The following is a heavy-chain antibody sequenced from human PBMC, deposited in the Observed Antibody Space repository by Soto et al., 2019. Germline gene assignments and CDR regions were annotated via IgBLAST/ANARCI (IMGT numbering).Heavy chain of an antibody. J-gene: IGHJ3*02. CDR3: ARDPDYYGAGSYLTRSPPLI. CDR2: MWYDGSNK. D-gene: IGHD3-10*01. CDR1: GFTFSSYG. V-gene: IGHV3-33*01. Sequence: QVQLVESGGGVVQPGRSLRLSCAASGFTFSSYGMHWVRQAPGKGLEWVAVMWYDGSNKYYADSVKGRFTISRDNSKNTLYLQMNSLRAEDTAVYYCARDPDYYGAGSYLTRSPPLIWGQGTMVTVSS.